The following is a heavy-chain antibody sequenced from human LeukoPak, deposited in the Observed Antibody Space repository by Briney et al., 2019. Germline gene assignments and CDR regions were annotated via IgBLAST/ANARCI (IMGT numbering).Heavy chain of an antibody. D-gene: IGHD3-10*01. CDR3: AREESLDGEGFDY. V-gene: IGHV4-61*08. Sequence: PSQTLSLTCTVSGGSISSGGYYWSWIRQPPGKGLEWIGYIYYSGSTNYNPSLKSRVTISVDTPKNQFSLKLSSVTAADTAVYYCAREESLDGEGFDYWGQGTLVTVSS. CDR1: GGSISSGGYY. J-gene: IGHJ4*02. CDR2: IYYSGST.